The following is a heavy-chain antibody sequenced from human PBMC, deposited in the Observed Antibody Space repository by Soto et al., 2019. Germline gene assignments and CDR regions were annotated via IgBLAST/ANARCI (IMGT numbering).Heavy chain of an antibody. CDR3: ARGRHPLYYYDSSGPFQH. V-gene: IGHV4-34*01. CDR1: GGSFSGYY. Sequence: QVQLQQWGAGLLKPSETLSLTCAVYGGSFSGYYWSWIRQPPGKGLEWIGEINHSGSTNYNPSLKSRVTISVDTSKNQFSLKLSSVTAADTAVYYCARGRHPLYYYDSSGPFQHWGQGTLVTVSS. CDR2: INHSGST. J-gene: IGHJ1*01. D-gene: IGHD3-22*01.